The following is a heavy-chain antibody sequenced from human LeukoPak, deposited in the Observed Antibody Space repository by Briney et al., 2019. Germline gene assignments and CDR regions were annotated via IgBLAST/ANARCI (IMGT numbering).Heavy chain of an antibody. CDR3: ARSAGSGYGQDYYYMDV. J-gene: IGHJ6*03. Sequence: PSQTLSLTCTVSGDSISGGDYYWSWIRQPAGKGLEWIGHIHTSGSTNYNPSLKSRVTMSVDTSKNQFSLKLSSVTAADTAVYYCARSAGSGYGQDYYYMDVWGKGTTVTISS. V-gene: IGHV4-61*09. CDR2: IHTSGST. CDR1: GDSISGGDYY. D-gene: IGHD5-12*01.